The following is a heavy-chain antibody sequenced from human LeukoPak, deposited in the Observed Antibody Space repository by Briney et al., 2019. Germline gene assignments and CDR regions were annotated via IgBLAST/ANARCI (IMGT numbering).Heavy chain of an antibody. V-gene: IGHV1-24*01. CDR1: GYTLTELS. D-gene: IGHD3-3*01. Sequence: ASVKVSCKVSGYTLTELSMHWVRQAPGKGLEWMGGFDPEDGETIYAQKFQGRVTMTEDTSTDTAYMELSSLRSDDTAVYYCARVGGPHTIFWSGYYTGLSYWGQGTLVTVSS. CDR2: FDPEDGET. J-gene: IGHJ4*02. CDR3: ARVGGPHTIFWSGYYTGLSY.